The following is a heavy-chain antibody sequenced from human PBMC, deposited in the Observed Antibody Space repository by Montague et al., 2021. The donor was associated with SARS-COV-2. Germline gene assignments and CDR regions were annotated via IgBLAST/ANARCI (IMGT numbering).Heavy chain of an antibody. CDR1: GGSFSDYH. CDR2: INYGGST. D-gene: IGHD1-1*01. Sequence: SETLSLTCAVYGGSFSDYHWTWIRQSPGGGLEWIGQINYGGSTKYNPSLRSRVIIPIDTSKNQFSLKLTSVTAADTAVYYCARGAPGYWGQGTLVTVSS. J-gene: IGHJ4*02. CDR3: ARGAPGY. V-gene: IGHV4-34*01.